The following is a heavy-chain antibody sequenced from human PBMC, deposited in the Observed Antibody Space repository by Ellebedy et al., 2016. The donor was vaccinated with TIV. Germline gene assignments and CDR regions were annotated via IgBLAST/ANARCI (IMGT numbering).Heavy chain of an antibody. D-gene: IGHD3-9*01. V-gene: IGHV1-18*01. J-gene: IGHJ4*02. CDR2: ISAYNGNT. CDR1: GYTFTSYG. CDR3: ARDYYDILTGYSYYFDY. Sequence: AASVKVSCKASGYTFTSYGISWVRQAPGQGLEWMGWISAYNGNTNYAQKLQGRVTMTTDTSTSTAYMELRSLRSDDTAVYYCARDYYDILTGYSYYFDYWGQGTLVTVSS.